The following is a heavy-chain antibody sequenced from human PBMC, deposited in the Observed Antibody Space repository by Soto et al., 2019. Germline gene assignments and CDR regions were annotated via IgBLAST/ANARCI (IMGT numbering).Heavy chain of an antibody. CDR1: SGSISSSNW. J-gene: IGHJ2*01. CDR2: IYHSGST. V-gene: IGHV4-4*02. Sequence: QVQLQESGPGLVKPSGTLSLTCAVSSGSISSSNWWSWVRQPPGKGLEWIGEIYHSGSTNYNPSLKSRVTIPVDKSKNQFSLNLSSVTAADTAVYYCARAQRTNYDFWSGYPKGFFDLWGRGTLVTVSS. D-gene: IGHD3-3*01. CDR3: ARAQRTNYDFWSGYPKGFFDL.